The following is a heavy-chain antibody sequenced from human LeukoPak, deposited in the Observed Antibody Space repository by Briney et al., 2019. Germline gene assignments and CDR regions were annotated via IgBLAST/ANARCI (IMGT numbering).Heavy chain of an antibody. D-gene: IGHD3-10*01. J-gene: IGHJ4*02. Sequence: GGSLRLSCAASGFAFSSYAMHWVRQAPGKGLEWVAVISYDGSNKYYADSVKGRFTISRDNSKNTLYLQMNSLRAEDTAVYYCAREGRGVLARTYYFDYWGQGTLVTVSS. CDR1: GFAFSSYA. CDR2: ISYDGSNK. CDR3: AREGRGVLARTYYFDY. V-gene: IGHV3-30*04.